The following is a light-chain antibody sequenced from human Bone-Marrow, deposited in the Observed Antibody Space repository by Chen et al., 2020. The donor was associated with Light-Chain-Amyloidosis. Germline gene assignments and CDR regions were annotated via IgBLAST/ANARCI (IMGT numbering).Light chain of an antibody. CDR2: DTS. J-gene: IGKJ2*01. CDR3: QQCDNIPYT. Sequence: DLQMTQSPSSLSASVGDRVTITCQASQDISSSLNWYQQKQGEAPKLLIYDTSILETGVPSRFRGSGSGTHFTFTISSLQSEDFATYYCQQCDNIPYTFGQGTKLEIK. CDR1: QDISSS. V-gene: IGKV1-33*01.